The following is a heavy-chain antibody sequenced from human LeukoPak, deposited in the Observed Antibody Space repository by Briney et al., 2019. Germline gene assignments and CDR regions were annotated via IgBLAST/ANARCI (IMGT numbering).Heavy chain of an antibody. J-gene: IGHJ6*02. D-gene: IGHD1-26*01. V-gene: IGHV1-8*01. CDR2: MNPNSGST. CDR3: VRVQSGSYARYGMDV. CDR1: GYAFSSYD. Sequence: ASVKVSCKASGYAFSSYDINWVRQATGQGLEWMGWMNPNSGSTGYAQKFQGRVTMTRSTSISTAYMELSSLRSEDTAVYYCVRVQSGSYARYGMDVWGQGTTVTASS.